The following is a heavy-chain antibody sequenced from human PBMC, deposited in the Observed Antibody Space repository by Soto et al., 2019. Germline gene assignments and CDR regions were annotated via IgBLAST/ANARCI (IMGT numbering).Heavy chain of an antibody. CDR2: ITHSGST. Sequence: KPSETLSLTCAVYGGTFSGYYWTWIRQPPGKGLEWIGEITHSGSTNYNPSLKSRVTISVDTSKSQFSLNLNSVTAADTAVYYCARSSVRGWSYWGQGTLVTVSS. CDR1: GGTFSGYY. CDR3: ARSSVRGWSY. D-gene: IGHD3-10*02. J-gene: IGHJ4*02. V-gene: IGHV4-34*01.